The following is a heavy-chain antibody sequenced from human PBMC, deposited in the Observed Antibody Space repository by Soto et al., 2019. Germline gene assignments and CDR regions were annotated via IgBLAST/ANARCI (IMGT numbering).Heavy chain of an antibody. CDR1: GGSISSSSYY. CDR3: ACGYCSSTSCFTSWFDP. J-gene: IGHJ5*02. CDR2: IYYSGST. D-gene: IGHD2-2*03. Sequence: SETLSLTCTVSGGSISSSSYYWGWIRQPPGKGLEWIGSIYYSGSTYYNPSLKSRVTISVDTSKNQFSLKLSSVTAADTAAYYCACGYCSSTSCFTSWFDPWGQGTLVSAS. V-gene: IGHV4-39*01.